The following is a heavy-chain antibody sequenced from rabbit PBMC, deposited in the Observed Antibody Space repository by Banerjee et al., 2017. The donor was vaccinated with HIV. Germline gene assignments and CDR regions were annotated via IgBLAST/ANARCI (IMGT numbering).Heavy chain of an antibody. CDR1: AFSFSNKYV. Sequence: QEQVEESGGDLVKPEGSLTLTCTASAFSFSNKYVMCWVRQAPGKGLEWIACIYAGSSVNSYYARWAKGRFTISKTSSTTVTLQMTSLTAADTATYFCASGYSDVYFNLWGPGTLVTVS. V-gene: IGHV1S45*01. J-gene: IGHJ4*01. D-gene: IGHD1-1*01. CDR3: ASGYSDVYFNL. CDR2: IYAGSSVNS.